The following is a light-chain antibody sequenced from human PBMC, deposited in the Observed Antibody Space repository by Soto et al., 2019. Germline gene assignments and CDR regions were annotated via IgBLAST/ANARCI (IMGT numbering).Light chain of an antibody. Sequence: AIRMTQSPSSLSASTGDRVTITCRASQGISSYLAWYQQKPGKAPKLLIYAASTLQSGVPSRFSGSGSGTDFPLTISCLQSEDFATYYCQQYYSYPYTFGQGTKLEIK. V-gene: IGKV1-8*01. CDR3: QQYYSYPYT. CDR1: QGISSY. CDR2: AAS. J-gene: IGKJ2*01.